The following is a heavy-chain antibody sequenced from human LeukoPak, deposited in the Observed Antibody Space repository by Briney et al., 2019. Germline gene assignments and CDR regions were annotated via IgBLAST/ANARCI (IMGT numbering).Heavy chain of an antibody. CDR2: ISDDSNST. J-gene: IGHJ5*02. Sequence: GASLTLSCAPSGPTFSSSSMSSVRQPPRNGPQLVSGISDDSNSTYYADSLKGRFTIARDNCKSTVYLQMHNVGDEGTAVYFCVKEGGGRNYAPKTGPPTWGQGTLVTVSS. V-gene: IGHV3-23*01. CDR3: VKEGGGRNYAPKTGPPT. D-gene: IGHD2-2*01. CDR1: GPTFSSSS.